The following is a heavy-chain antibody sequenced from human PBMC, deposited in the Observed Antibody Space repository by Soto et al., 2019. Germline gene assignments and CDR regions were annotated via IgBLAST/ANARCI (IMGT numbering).Heavy chain of an antibody. D-gene: IGHD1-26*01. Sequence: RRLSCTGSGFPFSAYNINWVRQAPGKGLEWVSSITVGSSHIYQPNSMKGRFTISRDDAKNSVYLQIDSLRDEDTALYYCSRSPEVGVSGAYWGQGTLVTVSS. CDR1: GFPFSAYN. CDR3: SRSPEVGVSGAY. CDR2: ITVGSSHI. J-gene: IGHJ4*02. V-gene: IGHV3-21*01.